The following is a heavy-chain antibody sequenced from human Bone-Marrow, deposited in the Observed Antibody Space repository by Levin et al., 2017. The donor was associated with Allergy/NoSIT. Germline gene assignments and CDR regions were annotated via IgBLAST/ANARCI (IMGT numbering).Heavy chain of an antibody. D-gene: IGHD6-19*01. J-gene: IGHJ4*02. CDR2: FDPEEGET. V-gene: IGHV1-24*01. CDR3: STDVYGSGNDCQTAGVKTGY. CDR1: GFPLTELS. Sequence: GESLKISCKVSGFPLTELSIHWVRQAPGEGLDWMGGFDPEEGETIYAQKFQGRVTMTEDTSTDTAYMELSSLRPEDPAVYYCSTDVYGSGNDCQTAGVKTGYWGQGTLVTVSS.